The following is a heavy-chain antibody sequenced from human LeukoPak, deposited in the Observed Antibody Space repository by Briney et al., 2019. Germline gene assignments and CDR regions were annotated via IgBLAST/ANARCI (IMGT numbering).Heavy chain of an antibody. V-gene: IGHV3-23*01. CDR1: GFTFSSYA. D-gene: IGHD2-15*01. J-gene: IGHJ3*02. CDR3: AKLKGVVVAAYDAFDI. Sequence: GGSLRLSCAASGFTFSSYAMSWVRQAPGKGLEWVSAISGSGGSTYYADSVKGRFTISRDNSKNTLYLLMNSLRAEDTAVYYCAKLKGVVVAAYDAFDIWGQGTMVTVSS. CDR2: ISGSGGST.